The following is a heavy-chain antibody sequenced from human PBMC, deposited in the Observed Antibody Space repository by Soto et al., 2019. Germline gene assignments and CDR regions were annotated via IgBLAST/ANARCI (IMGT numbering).Heavy chain of an antibody. CDR3: ASAVARQWADY. V-gene: IGHV4-59*01. J-gene: IGHJ4*02. Sequence: PSETLSLTCTVSGGSISDSYWTWIRQPPGQGLELIGFISYNGSTNYNPSLKSRVTVEVDTSKNQFSLNLRSATAADTAMYSWASAVARQWADYWGQGTLVTVSS. D-gene: IGHD6-19*01. CDR2: ISYNGST. CDR1: GGSISDSY.